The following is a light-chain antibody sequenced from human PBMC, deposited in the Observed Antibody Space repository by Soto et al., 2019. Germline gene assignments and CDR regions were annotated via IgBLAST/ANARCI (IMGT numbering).Light chain of an antibody. CDR3: QQYGDLPWT. CDR1: QSLGSGY. CDR2: AAS. J-gene: IGKJ1*01. V-gene: IGKV3-20*01. Sequence: EIVLTQSPGTLSLSPGERATLSCRASQSLGSGYLAWYRQKPGQAPRILIYAASSRATGVPDRFSGSGSGTEFTLTIDRLESEDFAVYFCQQYGDLPWTFGQGTKVDIK.